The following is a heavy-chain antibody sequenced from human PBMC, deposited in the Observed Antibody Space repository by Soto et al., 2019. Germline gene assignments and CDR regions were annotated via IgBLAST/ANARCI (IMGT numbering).Heavy chain of an antibody. D-gene: IGHD7-27*01. V-gene: IGHV4-59*01. Sequence: SETLSLTCTVSGDSIRIYYWSWIRQPPGKGLEWIGYIYYSGSTNYNPSLKSRVTISVDTSKNQFSLKLSSVTAADTAVYYCARSQSPGYYGMDVWGQGTTVTVSS. CDR1: GDSIRIYY. CDR2: IYYSGST. J-gene: IGHJ6*02. CDR3: ARSQSPGYYGMDV.